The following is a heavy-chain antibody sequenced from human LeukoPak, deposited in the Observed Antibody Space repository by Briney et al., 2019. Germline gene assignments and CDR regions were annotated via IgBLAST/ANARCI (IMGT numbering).Heavy chain of an antibody. Sequence: GGSLRLSCAASGFTFSSYAMSWVRQAPGKGLEWVSAISGSDGNTYYADSVKGRFTISRDSSKNTLYLQLNSLRAEGTAVYYCAKDGLTEGFDPWGQGTLVTVSS. V-gene: IGHV3-23*01. CDR1: GFTFSSYA. CDR2: ISGSDGNT. J-gene: IGHJ5*02. CDR3: AKDGLTEGFDP.